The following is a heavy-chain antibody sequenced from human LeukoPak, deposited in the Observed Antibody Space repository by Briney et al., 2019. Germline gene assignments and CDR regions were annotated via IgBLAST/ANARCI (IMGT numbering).Heavy chain of an antibody. D-gene: IGHD3-22*01. J-gene: IGHJ6*03. Sequence: ASVKVSCKASGYTFTSYGISWVRQAPGQGLEWMGWISAYNGNTNYAQKLQGRVTMTTDTSTSTAYMELRSLRSDDTAVYYCARQHTMINDLYYMDVWGKGTTVTISS. CDR3: ARQHTMINDLYYMDV. CDR1: GYTFTSYG. V-gene: IGHV1-18*01. CDR2: ISAYNGNT.